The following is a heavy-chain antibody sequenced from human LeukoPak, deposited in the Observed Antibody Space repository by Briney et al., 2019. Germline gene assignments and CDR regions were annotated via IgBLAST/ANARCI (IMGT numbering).Heavy chain of an antibody. J-gene: IGHJ4*02. CDR3: ARQRGTS. CDR2: IYHSGST. Sequence: SETLSLTCTVSGYSISSGYYWGWIRQPPGKGLEWIGSIYHSGSTYYNPSLKSRVTISVDTSKNQFSLKLSSVTAADTAVYYCARQRGTSWGQGTLVTVSS. CDR1: GYSISSGYY. D-gene: IGHD1-26*01. V-gene: IGHV4-38-2*02.